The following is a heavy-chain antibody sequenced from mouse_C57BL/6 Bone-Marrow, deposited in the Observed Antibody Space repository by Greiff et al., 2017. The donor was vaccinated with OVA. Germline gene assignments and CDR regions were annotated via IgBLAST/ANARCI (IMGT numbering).Heavy chain of an antibody. Sequence: VQLKESGGGLVKPGGSLKLSCAASGFTFSSYAMSWVRQTPEKRLEWVATISDGGSYTYYPDNVKGRFTISRDNAKNNLYLQMSHLKSEDTAMYYCAREAYDYVPDYWGQGTTLTVSS. V-gene: IGHV5-4*01. CDR1: GFTFSSYA. J-gene: IGHJ2*01. D-gene: IGHD2-4*01. CDR2: ISDGGSYT. CDR3: AREAYDYVPDY.